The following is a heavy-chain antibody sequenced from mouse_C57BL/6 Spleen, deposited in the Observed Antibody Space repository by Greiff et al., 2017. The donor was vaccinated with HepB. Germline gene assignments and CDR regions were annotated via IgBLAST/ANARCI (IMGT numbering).Heavy chain of an antibody. J-gene: IGHJ1*03. D-gene: IGHD1-1*01. CDR1: GFTFSDYG. CDR2: ISSGSSTI. V-gene: IGHV5-17*01. Sequence: DVMLVESGGGLVKPGGSLKLSCAASGFTFSDYGMHWVRQAPEKGLEWVAYISSGSSTIYYADTVKGRFTISRDNAKNTLFLQMTSLRSEDTAMYYCARRYYYGSSHWYFDVWGTGTTVTVSS. CDR3: ARRYYYGSSHWYFDV.